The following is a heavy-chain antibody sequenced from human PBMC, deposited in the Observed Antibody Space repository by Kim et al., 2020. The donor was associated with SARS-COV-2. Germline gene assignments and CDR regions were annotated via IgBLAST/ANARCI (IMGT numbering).Heavy chain of an antibody. D-gene: IGHD6-13*01. CDR1: GFTFSSYA. V-gene: IGHV3-30*04. CDR2: ISYDGSNK. CDR3: ARGSSSWYEYFDN. J-gene: IGHJ4*02. Sequence: GGSLRLSCAASGFTFSSYAMHWVRQAPGKGLEWVAFISYDGSNKYYADSVKGRFTISRDSSKNTLFLQMNSLRPEDTAVFYCARGSSSWYEYFDNWGQGTLVTVSS.